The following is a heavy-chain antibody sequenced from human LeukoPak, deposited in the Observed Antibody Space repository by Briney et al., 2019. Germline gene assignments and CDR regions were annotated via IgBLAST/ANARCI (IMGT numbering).Heavy chain of an antibody. V-gene: IGHV3-7*03. D-gene: IGHD5-18*01. CDR3: ARGGTRGYSPVDY. CDR2: KKQDGSER. Sequence: GGSLRLSCAASGFTFSSFWMNWVRQAPGKGLEWVANKKQDGSERNYVDSVKGRSTISRDNAKNSLFLQMNSLRVEDTAVYYCARGGTRGYSPVDYWGQGILVTVSS. CDR1: GFTFSSFW. J-gene: IGHJ4*02.